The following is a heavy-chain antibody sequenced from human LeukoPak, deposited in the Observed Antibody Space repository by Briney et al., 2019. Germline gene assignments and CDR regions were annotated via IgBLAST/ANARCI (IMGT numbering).Heavy chain of an antibody. CDR2: INPNSGGT. CDR1: GYTFTGYY. D-gene: IGHD3-22*01. Sequence: ASVKVSCKASGYTFTGYYMHWVRQAPGQGLEWMGWINPNSGGTKYAQRFQDRVTMTRDTSISTVYMDLSSLRSDDTAVYYCARGGYYYDTSGYPYYFDFWGQGTHVTVSS. CDR3: ARGGYYYDTSGYPYYFDF. V-gene: IGHV1-2*02. J-gene: IGHJ4*02.